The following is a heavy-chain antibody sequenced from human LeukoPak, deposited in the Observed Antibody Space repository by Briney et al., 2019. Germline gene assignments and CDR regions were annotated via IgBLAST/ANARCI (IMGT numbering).Heavy chain of an antibody. V-gene: IGHV4-59*01. J-gene: IGHJ4*02. CDR2: MYYSGIS. D-gene: IGHD3-10*01. CDR3: ARSSPGFFDY. CDR1: GGSISSYF. Sequence: SETLSLTCTVSGGSISSYFWSWIRQPPGKGLEWIGHMYYSGISNYNPSLKSRVTISLDTSKNQFSLKVSSVSTADTAVYYCARSSPGFFDYWGQGTLVTVSS.